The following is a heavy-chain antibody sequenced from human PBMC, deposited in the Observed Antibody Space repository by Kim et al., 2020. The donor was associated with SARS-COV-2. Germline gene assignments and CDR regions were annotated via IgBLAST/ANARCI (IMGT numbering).Heavy chain of an antibody. CDR2: INHSGST. CDR1: GGSFSGYY. V-gene: IGHV4-34*01. Sequence: SQTLSLTCAVYGGSFSGYYWSWIRQPPGKGLEWIGEINHSGSTNYNPSLKSRVTISVDTSKNQFSLKLSSVTAADTAVYYCARRRRVVVRNDAFDIWGQGTMVTVSS. CDR3: ARRRRVVVRNDAFDI. D-gene: IGHD2-21*01. J-gene: IGHJ3*02.